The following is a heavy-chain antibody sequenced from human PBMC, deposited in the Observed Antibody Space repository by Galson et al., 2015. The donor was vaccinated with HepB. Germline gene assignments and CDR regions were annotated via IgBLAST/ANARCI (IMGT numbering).Heavy chain of an antibody. CDR3: ARNYVVVPVAKELTYYYYGMDV. V-gene: IGHV3-30-3*01. J-gene: IGHJ6*02. D-gene: IGHD2-2*01. CDR1: GFTFSNYT. Sequence: SLRLSCAASGFTFSNYTMHWVRQAPGKGLEWVAVISYDGSNKYYADSVKGRFTISRDNSKNTLYLQMNSLRAEDTAVYYCARNYVVVPVAKELTYYYYGMDVWGQGTTVTVSS. CDR2: ISYDGSNK.